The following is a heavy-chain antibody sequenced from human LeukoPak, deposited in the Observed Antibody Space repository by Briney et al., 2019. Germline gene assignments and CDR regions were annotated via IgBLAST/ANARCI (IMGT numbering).Heavy chain of an antibody. CDR2: ISGSGGST. Sequence: GGSLRLSCAASGFTFSSYAMSWVRQAPGKGLEWVSAISGSGGSTYYADSVKGRFTISRDNSKNSLYLQMNSLRAEDTAVYYCARGDDILTGPLDYWGQGTLVTVSS. J-gene: IGHJ4*02. D-gene: IGHD3-9*01. CDR3: ARGDDILTGPLDY. CDR1: GFTFSSYA. V-gene: IGHV3-23*01.